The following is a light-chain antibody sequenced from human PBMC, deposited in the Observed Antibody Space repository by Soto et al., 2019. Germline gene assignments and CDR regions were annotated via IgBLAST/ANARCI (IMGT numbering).Light chain of an antibody. J-gene: IGLJ2*01. Sequence: QSALTQPASVSGSPGQSITISCTGTGSDVGCYNYVSWYQQHPGKAPKVMIYDVSNRPSGVSNRFSGSKSGNTASLTISGLQAEDEADYYCSSYTSASTPLVFGGWTKVTVL. CDR3: SSYTSASTPLV. V-gene: IGLV2-14*01. CDR1: GSDVGCYNY. CDR2: DVS.